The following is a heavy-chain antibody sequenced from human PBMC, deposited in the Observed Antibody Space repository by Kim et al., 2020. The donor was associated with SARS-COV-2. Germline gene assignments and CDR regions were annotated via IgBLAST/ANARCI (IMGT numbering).Heavy chain of an antibody. Sequence: PVKGRFTISRDDSKNTLYLQMNSLKTEDTAVYYCTTAGAYYYDSSGYFDYWGQGTLVTVSS. J-gene: IGHJ4*02. CDR3: TTAGAYYYDSSGYFDY. V-gene: IGHV3-15*01. D-gene: IGHD3-22*01.